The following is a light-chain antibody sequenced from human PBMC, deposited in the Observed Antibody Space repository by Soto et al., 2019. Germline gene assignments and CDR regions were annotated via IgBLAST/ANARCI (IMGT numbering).Light chain of an antibody. CDR1: QSVSSSY. CDR2: GAS. Sequence: EIVLTQSPGTLSLSPGERATLSCRASQSVSSSYLAWYQQKPGQAPRLLIYGASSRATGIPDRFSGSGSGTDFTLTISRLEPEDFAVYYCQQYGSSPLTFGGGTQGGY. V-gene: IGKV3-20*01. CDR3: QQYGSSPLT. J-gene: IGKJ4*01.